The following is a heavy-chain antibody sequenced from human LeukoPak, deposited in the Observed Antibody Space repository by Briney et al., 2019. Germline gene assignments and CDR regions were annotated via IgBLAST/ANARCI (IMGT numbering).Heavy chain of an antibody. CDR2: IYHSGSS. J-gene: IGHJ5*02. Sequence: SETLSLTCSVSGGSISRGDYYWSWIRQPPGTGLEWIGYIYHSGSSYYNPSLKSRVTISVDTSKNQFSLKLSSVTAADTAVYYCARRGITMVRGPFNWFDPWGQGTLVTVSS. CDR1: GGSISRGDYY. V-gene: IGHV4-30-4*01. CDR3: ARRGITMVRGPFNWFDP. D-gene: IGHD3-10*01.